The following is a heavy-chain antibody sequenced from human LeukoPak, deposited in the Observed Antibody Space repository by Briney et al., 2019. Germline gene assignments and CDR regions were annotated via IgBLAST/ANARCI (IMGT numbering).Heavy chain of an antibody. CDR1: GGSISSYY. CDR3: ATGVTYYYGSGSPNHNWFDP. D-gene: IGHD3-10*01. V-gene: IGHV4-34*01. CDR2: INHSGST. J-gene: IGHJ5*02. Sequence: KPSETLSLTCSVSGGSISSYYWSWIRQPPGKGLEWIGEINHSGSTNYNPSLKSRVTISVDTSKNQFSLKLSSVTAADTAVYYCATGVTYYYGSGSPNHNWFDPWGQGTLVTVSS.